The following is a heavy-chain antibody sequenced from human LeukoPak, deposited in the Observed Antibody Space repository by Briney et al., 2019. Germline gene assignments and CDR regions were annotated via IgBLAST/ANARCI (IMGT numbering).Heavy chain of an antibody. D-gene: IGHD2/OR15-2a*01. CDR1: GITVTSNH. V-gene: IGHV3-21*01. CDR2: ISSSSSYI. Sequence: NPGGSLRLSCAASGITVTSNHMNWVRQAPGKGLEWVSSISSSSSYIYYADSVEGRFTISRDNAKNSLYLQMNSLRAEDTAVYYCARDAEISQIDYWGQGTLVTVSS. J-gene: IGHJ4*02. CDR3: ARDAEISQIDY.